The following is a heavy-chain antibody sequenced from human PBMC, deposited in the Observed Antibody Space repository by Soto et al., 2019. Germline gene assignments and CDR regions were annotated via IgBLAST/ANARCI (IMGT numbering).Heavy chain of an antibody. CDR1: GGSISSYY. CDR2: IYYSGST. D-gene: IGHD2-21*02. CDR3: ARAGVAYCGGDCLGILDY. V-gene: IGHV4-59*01. Sequence: PSETLSLTCTVSGGSISSYYWSWIRQPPGKGLEWIGYIYYSGSTNYNPSLKSRVTISVDTSKNQFSLKLSSVTAADTAVYYCARAGVAYCGGDCLGILDYWGQGTLVTVSS. J-gene: IGHJ4*02.